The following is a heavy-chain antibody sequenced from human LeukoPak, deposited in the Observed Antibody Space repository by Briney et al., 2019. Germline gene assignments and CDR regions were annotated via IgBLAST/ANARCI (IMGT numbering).Heavy chain of an antibody. CDR2: IYYSGST. CDR1: GGSISSYY. Sequence: PSETLSLTCTVSGGSISSYYWSWIRQPPGKGLEWIGYIYYSGSTNYNPSLKSRVTISVDTSKNQFSLKLSSVTAADTAVYYCARHISHPRNIVGATAPFDYWGQGTLVTVSS. V-gene: IGHV4-59*08. J-gene: IGHJ4*02. D-gene: IGHD1-26*01. CDR3: ARHISHPRNIVGATAPFDY.